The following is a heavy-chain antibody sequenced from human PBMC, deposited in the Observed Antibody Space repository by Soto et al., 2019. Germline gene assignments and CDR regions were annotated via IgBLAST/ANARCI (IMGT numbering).Heavy chain of an antibody. V-gene: IGHV3-21*06. CDR3: ARESEDLTSNFDY. J-gene: IGHJ4*02. Sequence: PGCSMRLSCAACGVTVTMYVMNGVCQAPGKGLEWVSSISSTTNYIYYGDSMKGRLTISRDNAKNSLYLEMNSLRAEDTAVYYCARESEDLTSNFDYWVQGTLVTVPQ. CDR2: ISSTTNYI. CDR1: GVTVTMYV.